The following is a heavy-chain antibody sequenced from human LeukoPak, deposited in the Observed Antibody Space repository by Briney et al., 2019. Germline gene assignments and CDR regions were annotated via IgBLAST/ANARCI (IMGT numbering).Heavy chain of an antibody. Sequence: SETLSLTCTVSGDSISSGDYYWSWIRQPAGRGLEWIGRISSSGSTNYNPSLKSRVTISVDTSKNQFSLKLSSVTAADTAVYYCARTEDSSSSFLFAGIYDWGQGTLVTVSS. J-gene: IGHJ4*02. CDR1: GDSISSGDYY. CDR3: ARTEDSSSSFLFAGIYD. CDR2: ISSSGST. D-gene: IGHD6-6*01. V-gene: IGHV4-61*02.